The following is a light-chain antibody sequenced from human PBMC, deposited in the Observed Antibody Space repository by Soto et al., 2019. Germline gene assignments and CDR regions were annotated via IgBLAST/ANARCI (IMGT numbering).Light chain of an antibody. Sequence: QSALTQPPSASGSPGQSVTISCTGTSSDVGGYNYVSWYQQHPGKAPKLMIYEVSKRPSGVPDRFSGSKSGNTVSLTVSGLQAEDEADYYCSSYAGSNNFEVFGGGTKLTVL. CDR2: EVS. J-gene: IGLJ2*01. CDR1: SSDVGGYNY. V-gene: IGLV2-8*01. CDR3: SSYAGSNNFEV.